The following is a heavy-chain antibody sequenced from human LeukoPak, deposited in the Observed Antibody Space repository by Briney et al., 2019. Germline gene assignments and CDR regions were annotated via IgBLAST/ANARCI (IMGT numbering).Heavy chain of an antibody. CDR2: IYASGNT. Sequence: SETLSLTCTVSGDSISSYFWRWIRQPAGKGPEWIGRIYASGNTNYNPSLKSRVTMSVDTSKNQSSLRLSSVTAADTAVYYCARDRSPYHYGSGSYYFDYWGQGTLVTVSS. CDR1: GDSISSYF. J-gene: IGHJ4*02. V-gene: IGHV4-4*07. D-gene: IGHD3-10*01. CDR3: ARDRSPYHYGSGSYYFDY.